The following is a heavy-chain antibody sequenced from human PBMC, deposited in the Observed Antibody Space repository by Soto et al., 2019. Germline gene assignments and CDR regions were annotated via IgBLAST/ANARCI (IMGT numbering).Heavy chain of an antibody. CDR3: ARASMTALFDY. CDR1: GGSISSYY. Sequence: ASETLSLTCTVSGGSISSYYWSWIRQPPGKGLEWIGYIYYSGSTNYNPSLKSRVTISVDTSKNQFSPKLSSVTAADTAVYYCARASMTALFDYWGQGTLVTVSS. J-gene: IGHJ4*02. V-gene: IGHV4-59*01. CDR2: IYYSGST.